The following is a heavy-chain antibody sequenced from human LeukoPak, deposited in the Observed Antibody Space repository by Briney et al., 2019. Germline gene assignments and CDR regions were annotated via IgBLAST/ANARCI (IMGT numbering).Heavy chain of an antibody. J-gene: IGHJ4*02. CDR3: ARMLISSGYYVDS. Sequence: GGSLRLSCAASGFTVSSNYMSWVRQAPGKGLEWVSVIYSGGTIYYADSVKGRFTISRDISKNTLYLQMGSLRVEDTAVYYCARMLISSGYYVDSWGQGTLVTVSS. D-gene: IGHD3-22*01. V-gene: IGHV3-53*01. CDR1: GFTVSSNY. CDR2: IYSGGTI.